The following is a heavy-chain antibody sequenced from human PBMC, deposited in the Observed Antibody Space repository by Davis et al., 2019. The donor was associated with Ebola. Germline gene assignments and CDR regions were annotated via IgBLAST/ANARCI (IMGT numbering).Heavy chain of an antibody. J-gene: IGHJ4*02. V-gene: IGHV3-74*01. Sequence: PGGSLRLSCAASGFTFSSYWMHWVRQAPGKGLVWVSRINSDGSSTSYADSVKGRFTISRDNAKNTLYLQMNSLRAEDTAVYYCARTGPYAYGSGSYSYYFDYWGQGTLVTVSS. CDR3: ARTGPYAYGSGSYSYYFDY. CDR2: INSDGSST. CDR1: GFTFSSYW. D-gene: IGHD3-10*01.